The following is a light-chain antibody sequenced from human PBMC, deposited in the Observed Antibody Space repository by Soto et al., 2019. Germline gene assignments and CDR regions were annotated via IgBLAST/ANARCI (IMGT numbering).Light chain of an antibody. CDR3: QSYDTSLSGSV. Sequence: QSVLTQPPSESGAPGQRVTISCTGSSSNIGAGYDVHWYQQLPGTAPKVFIYGNSNRPSGVPDRFSGSKSGTSASLAITGLQAEDEADYYCQSYDTSLSGSVFGGGTKLTVL. V-gene: IGLV1-40*01. J-gene: IGLJ2*01. CDR1: SSNIGAGYD. CDR2: GNS.